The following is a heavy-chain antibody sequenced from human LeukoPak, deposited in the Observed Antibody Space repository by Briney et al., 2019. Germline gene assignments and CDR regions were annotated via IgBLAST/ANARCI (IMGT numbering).Heavy chain of an antibody. CDR1: GGSINSYGYY. CDR3: ARQGVGATDF. Sequence: SETLSLTCSVSGGSINSYGYYWAWIRQPPGKRPEWIGSIFYSGSTHYNPSLQSRITISADTSKGQFSLKLSSVTAADTAVYYCARQGVGATDFWGQGSLVTVSS. CDR2: IFYSGST. J-gene: IGHJ4*02. V-gene: IGHV4-39*01. D-gene: IGHD1-26*01.